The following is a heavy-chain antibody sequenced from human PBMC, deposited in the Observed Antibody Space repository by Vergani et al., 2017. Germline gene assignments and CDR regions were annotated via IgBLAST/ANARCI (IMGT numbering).Heavy chain of an antibody. CDR3: VSAAGSRWWDGMDG. V-gene: IGHV3-30*03. D-gene: IGHD6-13*01. CDR1: GFTFSSYG. Sequence: QVQLVKSGGGVVQPGRSLRLSCAASGFTFSSYGMHWVRQAPGKGLEWVAVISYDGSNKYYADSVKGRFTISRDNSKNTLYLQMNSLRAEDTAVYYCVSAAGSRWWDGMDGWGQGTTGTVSS. CDR2: ISYDGSNK. J-gene: IGHJ6*02.